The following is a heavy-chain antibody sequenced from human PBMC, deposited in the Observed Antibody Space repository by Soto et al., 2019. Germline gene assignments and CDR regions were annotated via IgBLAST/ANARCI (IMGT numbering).Heavy chain of an antibody. J-gene: IGHJ6*02. CDR1: GFTLSTYS. D-gene: IGHD2-8*01. CDR2: ISKSSTTI. V-gene: IGHV3-48*02. Sequence: GGSLRLSCIASGFTLSTYSMTWVRQAPGKGLEWLSYISKSSTTINYADSVKGRFTISRDNAKNSVYLEMSSLRDEDSAVYYCARDPPNFYYYGMDVWGQXTTVTVSS. CDR3: ARDPPNFYYYGMDV.